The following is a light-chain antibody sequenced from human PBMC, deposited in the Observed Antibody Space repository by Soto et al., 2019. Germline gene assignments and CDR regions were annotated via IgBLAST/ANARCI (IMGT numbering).Light chain of an antibody. V-gene: IGLV2-14*01. CDR1: SSDVGGYNY. J-gene: IGLJ2*01. Sequence: QSALTQPASVSGSPGQSITSSCTGTSSDVGGYNYVSWYQQHPGKAPKLMIYDVSNRPSGVSNRFSGSKSGNTASLTISGLQAEDEADYYCSSYTSSSTPLFGGGTKVTVL. CDR3: SSYTSSSTPL. CDR2: DVS.